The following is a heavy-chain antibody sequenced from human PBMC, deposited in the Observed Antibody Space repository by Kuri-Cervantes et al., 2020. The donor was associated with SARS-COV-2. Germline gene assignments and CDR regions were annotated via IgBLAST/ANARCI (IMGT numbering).Heavy chain of an antibody. J-gene: IGHJ6*03. CDR3: ARVRSSSFAWYYYYMDV. CDR1: GGSFSGYY. D-gene: IGHD6-13*01. V-gene: IGHV4-34*01. CDR2: INHSGST. Sequence: GSLRLSCAVYGGSFSGYYWSWIRQPPGKGLEWIGEINHSGSTNYNPSLKSRVTISVDTSKNQFSLKLSSVTAADTAVYYCARVRSSSFAWYYYYMDVWGKGTTVTVSS.